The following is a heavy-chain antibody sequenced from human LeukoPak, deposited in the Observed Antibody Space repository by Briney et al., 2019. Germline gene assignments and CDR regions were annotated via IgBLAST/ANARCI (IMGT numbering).Heavy chain of an antibody. D-gene: IGHD3-10*01. CDR3: ARGWSYYYDSGSYAHAFDI. Sequence: ASVKVSCKASGYTFTSYDINWVRQATGQGLEWMGWMNPNSGNTGYAQKFQGRVTMTRNTSISTAYMELSSLRSEDTAEYYCARGWSYYYDSGSYAHAFDIWGQGTMVTVSS. CDR1: GYTFTSYD. V-gene: IGHV1-8*01. J-gene: IGHJ3*02. CDR2: MNPNSGNT.